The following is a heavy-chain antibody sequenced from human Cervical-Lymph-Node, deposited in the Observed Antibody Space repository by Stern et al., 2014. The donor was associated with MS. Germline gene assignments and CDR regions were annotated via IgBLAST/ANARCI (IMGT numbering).Heavy chain of an antibody. J-gene: IGHJ6*02. V-gene: IGHV5-51*01. CDR1: GYTFTNNW. Sequence: EVQLVESGAEVKKPGESLKISCKGSGYTFTNNWIAWVRQMPGKGLEWMGIIYPDASDIGYGPSWKGQVPLSADKSISPAYLRGRSLRAGDGAVYYGARHPPRRKWDDPNYGMDVWGQGTTVTVSS. D-gene: IGHD1-1*01. CDR3: ARHPPRRKWDDPNYGMDV. CDR2: IYPDASDI.